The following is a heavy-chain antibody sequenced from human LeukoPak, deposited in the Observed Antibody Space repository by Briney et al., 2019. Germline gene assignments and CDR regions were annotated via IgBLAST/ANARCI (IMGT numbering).Heavy chain of an antibody. Sequence: PVKVFCKASGGTFSSYSISWVRQAPGQGLEWMGGIIPIFGTANYAQKFQGRVTITTDESTSTAYMELSSLRSEDTAVYYCASNTYCSSTSCPSRYYYYYMDVWGKGTTVTVSS. CDR2: IIPIFGTA. CDR1: GGTFSSYS. J-gene: IGHJ6*03. CDR3: ASNTYCSSTSCPSRYYYYYMDV. V-gene: IGHV1-69*05. D-gene: IGHD2-2*01.